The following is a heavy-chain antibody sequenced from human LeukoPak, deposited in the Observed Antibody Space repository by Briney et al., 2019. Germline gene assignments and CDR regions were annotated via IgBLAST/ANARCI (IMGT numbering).Heavy chain of an antibody. J-gene: IGHJ4*02. V-gene: IGHV1-2*02. D-gene: IGHD3-22*01. Sequence: ASVKVSCKASGYTFIGYYMHWVRQAPGQGLEWMGWINPNSGGTNYAQKFQGRVTMTRDTSISTAYMELSRLRSDDTAVYYCARAYYDSSGYYYPPIFAIDYWGRGTLVTVSS. CDR1: GYTFIGYY. CDR3: ARAYYDSSGYYYPPIFAIDY. CDR2: INPNSGGT.